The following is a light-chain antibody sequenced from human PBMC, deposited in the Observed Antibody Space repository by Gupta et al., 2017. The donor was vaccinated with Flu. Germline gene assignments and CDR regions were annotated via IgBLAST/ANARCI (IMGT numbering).Light chain of an antibody. V-gene: IGKV1-39*01. CDR1: QSIRNY. Sequence: DIQMPQSPSSLSASVGDRVTITGRASQSIRNYLNWYQQRPGKAPRLLLYGISTLHNGVPSRFSGSGYGTDFTLTITRLQPEDFATYYCQQNYSAPRTFGEGTKVEIK. CDR3: QQNYSAPRT. CDR2: GIS. J-gene: IGKJ1*01.